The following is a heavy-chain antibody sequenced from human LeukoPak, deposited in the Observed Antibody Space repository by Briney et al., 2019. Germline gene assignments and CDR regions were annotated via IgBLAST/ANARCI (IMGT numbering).Heavy chain of an antibody. CDR2: INPNSVGT. CDR1: GYTFTDYY. CDR3: ATPNRPYDYVWGSYRFPDAFDI. Sequence: ASVKVSCKASGYTFTDYYMHWVRQAPGQGLEWMGWINPNSVGTNYAQKFQGRVTMTRDTSITTAYMELSRLRSDDTAVYYCATPNRPYDYVWGSYRFPDAFDIWGQGTMVTVSS. J-gene: IGHJ3*02. V-gene: IGHV1-2*02. D-gene: IGHD3-16*02.